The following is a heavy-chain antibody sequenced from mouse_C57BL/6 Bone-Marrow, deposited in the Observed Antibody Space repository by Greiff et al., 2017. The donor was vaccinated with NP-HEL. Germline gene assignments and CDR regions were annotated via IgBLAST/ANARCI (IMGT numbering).Heavy chain of an antibody. D-gene: IGHD2-3*01. CDR3: AGDYDGYWYFEV. Sequence: VKVVESGPGLVKPSQSLFLTCSITGFPITSGYYWIWIRQSPGKPLEWMGYITHSGETFYNPSLQSPISITRETSKNQFFLHLNSVTTEDTAMYYCAGDYDGYWYFEVWGTGTTVTVSA. V-gene: IGHV12-3*01. CDR1: GFPITSGYY. J-gene: IGHJ1*03. CDR2: ITHSGET.